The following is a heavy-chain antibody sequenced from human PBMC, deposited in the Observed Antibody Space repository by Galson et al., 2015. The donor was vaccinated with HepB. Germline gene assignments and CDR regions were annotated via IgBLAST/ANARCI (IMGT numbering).Heavy chain of an antibody. J-gene: IGHJ3*01. Sequence: SLRLSCAASGFALSIFWMEWVRQVPGEGLVWVSRIRGDGRLTNYADSVEGRFTISRDNAKNTMYLQMNSLRAEDTAFYYCTRDWMHGASDLWGQGTMVTVSS. CDR3: TRDWMHGASDL. V-gene: IGHV3-74*01. CDR2: IRGDGRLT. D-gene: IGHD2-2*03. CDR1: GFALSIFW.